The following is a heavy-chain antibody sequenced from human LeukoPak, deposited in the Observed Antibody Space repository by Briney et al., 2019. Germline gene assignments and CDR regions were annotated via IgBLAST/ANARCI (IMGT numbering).Heavy chain of an antibody. Sequence: GGSLRLSGAASGFTFSSYGMHWVRQAPGKGLEWVAVISYDGSNKYYADSVKGRFTISRDNSKNTLYLQMNSLRAEDTAVYYCAKDGLHHSNGPGWGMDVWGQGTTVTVSS. D-gene: IGHD3-22*01. CDR3: AKDGLHHSNGPGWGMDV. CDR2: ISYDGSNK. V-gene: IGHV3-30*18. CDR1: GFTFSSYG. J-gene: IGHJ6*02.